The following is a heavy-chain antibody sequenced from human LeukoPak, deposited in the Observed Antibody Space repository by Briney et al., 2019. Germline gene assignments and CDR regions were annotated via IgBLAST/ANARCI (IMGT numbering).Heavy chain of an antibody. CDR3: ARVHWTFGEVRDAFDI. CDR2: ISSSSSYI. D-gene: IGHD3-16*01. J-gene: IGHJ3*02. CDR1: GFTFSSYS. Sequence: PGGSLRLSCAASGFTFSSYSMNWVRQAPGKGLEWVSSISSSSSYIYYADSVKGRFTISRDNAKNSLYLQMNSLRAEDTAVYYCARVHWTFGEVRDAFDIWGQGTMVTVSS. V-gene: IGHV3-21*01.